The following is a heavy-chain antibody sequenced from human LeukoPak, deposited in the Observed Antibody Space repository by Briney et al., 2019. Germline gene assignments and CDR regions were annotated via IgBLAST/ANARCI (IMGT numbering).Heavy chain of an antibody. CDR2: ISYDGGNK. V-gene: IGHV3-30*04. J-gene: IGHJ4*02. D-gene: IGHD5-18*01. Sequence: GRSLRLSCAASGFSISGQAMHCVRQAPGKGLEWGAVISYDGGNKHYSDSVKGRFTVSRDNSKNTLYLQMQSLRPEDTAVYYCAAMDTSQRTKFQGIDYWGQGTLVTVSS. CDR1: GFSISGQA. CDR3: AAMDTSQRTKFQGIDY.